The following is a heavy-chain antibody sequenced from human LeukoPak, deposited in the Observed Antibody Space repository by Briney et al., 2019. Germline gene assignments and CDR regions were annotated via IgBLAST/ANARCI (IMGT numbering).Heavy chain of an antibody. CDR2: IWYDGSNK. J-gene: IGHJ4*02. Sequence: GGSLRLSCAASGFTFSSYGMHWVCQAPGKGLEWVAVIWYDGSNKYYVDSVKGRFTISRDNSKNTLYLQMNSLRAEDTAVYYCARAEAVADFDYWGQGTLVTVSS. CDR3: ARAEAVADFDY. CDR1: GFTFSSYG. D-gene: IGHD6-19*01. V-gene: IGHV3-33*01.